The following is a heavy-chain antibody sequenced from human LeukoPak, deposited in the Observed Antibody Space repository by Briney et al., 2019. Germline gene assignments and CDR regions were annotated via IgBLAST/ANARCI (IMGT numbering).Heavy chain of an antibody. D-gene: IGHD5-18*01. J-gene: IGHJ3*02. CDR2: IYHSGST. Sequence: SETLSLTCTVSGYSISSGFYWGWIRQPPGKGLEWIGSIYHSGSTYYNPSRKSRVTISVDTSKNQFSLKLSSVTAADTAVYYCARRDVDTAMPTAFDIWGQGTMVTVSS. CDR1: GYSISSGFY. V-gene: IGHV4-38-2*02. CDR3: ARRDVDTAMPTAFDI.